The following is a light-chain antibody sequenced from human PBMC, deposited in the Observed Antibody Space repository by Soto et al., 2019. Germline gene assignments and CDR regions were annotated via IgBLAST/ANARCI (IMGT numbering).Light chain of an antibody. Sequence: AIQLIQSRSSLSASVGDRFTITCRAIQGIRSALAWYQQKPGKAPKLLIYDASSLESGVPSRFRGSGSGTDFTLTISSLQPEDFATYYCQQFNNYLITFGQGTRLEIK. V-gene: IGKV1D-13*01. CDR3: QQFNNYLIT. J-gene: IGKJ5*01. CDR2: DAS. CDR1: QGIRSA.